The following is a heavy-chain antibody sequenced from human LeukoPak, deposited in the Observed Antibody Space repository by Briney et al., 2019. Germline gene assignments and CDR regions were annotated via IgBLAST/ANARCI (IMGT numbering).Heavy chain of an antibody. CDR3: ATEAYYHFDY. CDR2: IQQVGSEK. J-gene: IGHJ4*02. V-gene: IGHV3-7*01. D-gene: IGHD3-3*02. Sequence: GGSLRLSCAASGFTFSNSWMSWVRQAPGKGLEWVAHIQQVGSEKYYVDSVRGRFTISRDNAQNSLYLQMNSLRAEDTALYYCATEAYYHFDYWGQGTLVTVSS. CDR1: GFTFSNSW.